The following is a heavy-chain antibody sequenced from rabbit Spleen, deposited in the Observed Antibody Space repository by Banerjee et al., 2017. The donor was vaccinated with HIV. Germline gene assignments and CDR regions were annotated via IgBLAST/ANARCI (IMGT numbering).Heavy chain of an antibody. J-gene: IGHJ4*01. CDR3: ARDADYSNWRYYFGL. V-gene: IGHV1S45*01. Sequence: QEQLVESGGGLVQPEGSLTLTCTASGIDFSSYYYMCWVRQAPGKGLEWIACIDSGSSGFTYFASWAKGRFTISKTSSTTVTLQMTSLTAADTATYFCARDADYSNWRYYFGLWGPGTLVTVS. CDR1: GIDFSSYYY. CDR2: IDSGSSGFT. D-gene: IGHD7-1*01.